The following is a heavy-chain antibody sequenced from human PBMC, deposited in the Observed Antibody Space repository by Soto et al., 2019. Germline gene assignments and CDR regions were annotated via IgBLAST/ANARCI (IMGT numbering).Heavy chain of an antibody. V-gene: IGHV3-9*01. CDR3: ARDVWSRASGPPDS. D-gene: IGHD3-10*01. CDR2: ISWNSGTI. CDR1: GFRFDDYA. J-gene: IGHJ5*02. Sequence: EVQLVESGGGLIQPGMSLRLSCAASGFRFDDYAMHWVRQVPGKGLEWITGISWNSGTIGYADSVKGRFTISRDNAKNSLYLQMNSLRAEDTAFYYCARDVWSRASGPPDSWGQGTLVTVSS.